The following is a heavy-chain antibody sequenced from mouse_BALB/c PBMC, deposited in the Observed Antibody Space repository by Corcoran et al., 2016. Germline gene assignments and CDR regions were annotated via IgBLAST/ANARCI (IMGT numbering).Heavy chain of an antibody. Sequence: QIQLVQSGPELKKPGETVKISCKASGYTFTNYGMNWVKQATGKGLKCMGWINTYTGEPTYADDFKGRFAFSLETSASTAYLQINNLKNEDTATYFCAREPRAMDYWGQGTSVTVSS. J-gene: IGHJ4*01. V-gene: IGHV9-3-1*01. CDR2: INTYTGEP. CDR3: AREPRAMDY. CDR1: GYTFTNYG.